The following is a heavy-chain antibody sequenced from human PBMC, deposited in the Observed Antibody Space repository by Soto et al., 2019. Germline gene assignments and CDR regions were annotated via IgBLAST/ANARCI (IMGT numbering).Heavy chain of an antibody. Sequence: GSLRLSCAASGFTFSDYYMSWIRQAPGKGLEYISYISSSSGSTNYADSVKGRFTISRDNAKNSLYLQMSSLRSEDTAVYYCARRNTSGYLRYFDSWGQGTLVTVSS. D-gene: IGHD3-22*01. V-gene: IGHV3-11*03. CDR1: GFTFSDYY. CDR3: ARRNTSGYLRYFDS. CDR2: ISSSSGST. J-gene: IGHJ4*02.